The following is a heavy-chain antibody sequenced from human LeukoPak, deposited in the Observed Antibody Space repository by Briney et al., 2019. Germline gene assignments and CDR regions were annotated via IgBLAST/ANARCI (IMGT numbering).Heavy chain of an antibody. CDR2: IKQDGSEK. D-gene: IGHD3-9*01. J-gene: IGHJ4*02. V-gene: IGHV3-7*03. CDR3: AREKPKYDILTEYQDY. Sequence: GGSLRLSCAASGFTFNNHWMSWVRQAPGKGLEWVANIKQDGSEKYYVDSVKGRFTISRDNAKNSLYLQMNSLRAEDTAVYYCAREKPKYDILTEYQDYWGQGTLVTVSS. CDR1: GFTFNNHW.